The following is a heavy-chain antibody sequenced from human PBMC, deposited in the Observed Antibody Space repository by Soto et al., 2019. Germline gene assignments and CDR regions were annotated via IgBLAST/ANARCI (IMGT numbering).Heavy chain of an antibody. D-gene: IGHD3-10*01. V-gene: IGHV3-11*01. CDR2: ISTSGTTI. CDR3: ARSLLWFGEGGMDV. CDR1: VFTFTDYY. Sequence: QVQLVESGGGLVKPGGSLRLSCAASVFTFTDYYISWIRQAPGKGLEWLSYISTSGTTISYADSVKGRFTISRDNAKKSVYLQMNGLRVEDTAVYYCARSLLWFGEGGMDVWGQGTTVTVSS. J-gene: IGHJ6*02.